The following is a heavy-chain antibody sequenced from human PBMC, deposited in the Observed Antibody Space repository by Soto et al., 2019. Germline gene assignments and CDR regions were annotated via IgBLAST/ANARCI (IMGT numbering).Heavy chain of an antibody. CDR2: INAGNGNT. CDR3: AREAWPNGLAVAGGNWFDP. CDR1: GYTFTSYA. Sequence: QVQLVQSGAEVKKPGASVKVSCKASGYTFTSYAMHWVRQAPGQRLEWMGWINAGNGNTKYSQKFQGRVTITRDTSASTAYMELSSLRSEDTAVYYCAREAWPNGLAVAGGNWFDPWGQGTLVTVSS. J-gene: IGHJ5*02. D-gene: IGHD6-19*01. V-gene: IGHV1-3*01.